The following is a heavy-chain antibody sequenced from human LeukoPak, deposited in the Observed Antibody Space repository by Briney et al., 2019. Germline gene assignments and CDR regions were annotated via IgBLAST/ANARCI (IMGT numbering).Heavy chain of an antibody. J-gene: IGHJ4*02. Sequence: GGSLRLSCAASGFTVGSDYMTWVRQAPGKGLEWVSVIYSDGSTYYADSVKGRFTISRDNSKNTLYLQMSGLGADDTAVYYCARLPSFWGQGALVTVSS. CDR1: GFTVGSDY. V-gene: IGHV3-66*02. CDR3: ARLPSF. D-gene: IGHD2-15*01. CDR2: IYSDGST.